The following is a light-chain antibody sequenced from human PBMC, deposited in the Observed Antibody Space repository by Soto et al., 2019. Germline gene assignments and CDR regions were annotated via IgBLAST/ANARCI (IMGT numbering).Light chain of an antibody. CDR2: DAS. J-gene: IGKJ5*01. CDR3: QQANSFPT. Sequence: DIQITQSPSSLSASVGDRVTITCRASQSMSSYLNWYQQKPGKAPKILIYDASSSESGVPSRFSGSGSGTDFTLTISSLQPEDSATYYCQQANSFPTFGQGTRLEIK. CDR1: QSMSSY. V-gene: IGKV1-39*01.